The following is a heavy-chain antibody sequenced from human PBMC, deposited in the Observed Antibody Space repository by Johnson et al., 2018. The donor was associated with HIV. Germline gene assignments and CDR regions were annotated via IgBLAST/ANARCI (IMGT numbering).Heavy chain of an antibody. V-gene: IGHV3-7*03. J-gene: IGHJ3*02. CDR3: ARDFFAFGECTAFDM. Sequence: VQLVESGGGLVQPGGSLRLSCAASGFSFSSYWMSWVRQAPGKGLEWVANIKQDGSEKYYVDSVKGRFTISRDNAKNSLYLQMNSLRAEDTALYYCARDFFAFGECTAFDMWGQGTMVTVSS. D-gene: IGHD3-10*01. CDR2: IKQDGSEK. CDR1: GFSFSSYW.